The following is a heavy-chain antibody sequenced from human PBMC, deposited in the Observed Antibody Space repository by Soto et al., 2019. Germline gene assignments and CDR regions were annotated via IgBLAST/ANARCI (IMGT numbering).Heavy chain of an antibody. CDR2: ISWNSGSI. CDR3: AIFRTVTTPFDY. D-gene: IGHD4-17*01. CDR1: GFTFDDYA. J-gene: IGHJ4*02. V-gene: IGHV3-9*01. Sequence: EVQLVESGGGLVQPGRSLRLSCAASGFTFDDYAMHWVRQAPGKGLEWVSGISWNSGSIGYADSVKGRFTISRDNAKNSLYLQMNSLRADDTALYYCAIFRTVTTPFDYWGQGTLVTVSS.